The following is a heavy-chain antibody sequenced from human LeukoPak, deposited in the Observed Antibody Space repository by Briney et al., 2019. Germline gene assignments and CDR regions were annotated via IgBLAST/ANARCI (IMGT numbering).Heavy chain of an antibody. CDR2: INTDGSST. D-gene: IGHD3-22*01. Sequence: PGGSLRLSCAASGFTFSSYWMHWVRQAPGKGLVWVSRINTDGSSTSYADSVKGRFTISRDNAKNTLYLQMNSLRAEDTAVYYCARDDSSGPYNWFDPWGQGTLVTVSS. J-gene: IGHJ5*02. CDR1: GFTFSSYW. CDR3: ARDDSSGPYNWFDP. V-gene: IGHV3-74*01.